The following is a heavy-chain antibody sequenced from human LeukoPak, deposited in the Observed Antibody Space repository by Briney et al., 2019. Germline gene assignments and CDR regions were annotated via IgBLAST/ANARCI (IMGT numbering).Heavy chain of an antibody. J-gene: IGHJ4*02. Sequence: PSETLSLTCTVSGGSISSSSYYWGWIRQPPGTGLEWIGSIYYSGSTYYNPSLKSRVTISVDTSKNQFSLKLSSVTAADTAVYYCARGGDLPFDYWGQGTLVTVSS. CDR3: ARGGDLPFDY. CDR1: GGSISSSSYY. CDR2: IYYSGST. V-gene: IGHV4-39*07. D-gene: IGHD3-16*01.